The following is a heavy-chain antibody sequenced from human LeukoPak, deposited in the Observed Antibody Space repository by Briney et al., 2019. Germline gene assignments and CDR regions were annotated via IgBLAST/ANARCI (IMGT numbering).Heavy chain of an antibody. CDR1: SGSISSYY. Sequence: SETLSLTCTVSSGSISSYYWSWSRQPPGKGLEWIGYIYYSGSTRYDPSLKSRITISVDTSKNQSSLKLTSVTAADTAVYYCARAVLGEVSTFDYWGQGTLVTVSS. CDR3: ARAVLGEVSTFDY. V-gene: IGHV4-59*01. CDR2: IYYSGST. J-gene: IGHJ4*02. D-gene: IGHD2-8*02.